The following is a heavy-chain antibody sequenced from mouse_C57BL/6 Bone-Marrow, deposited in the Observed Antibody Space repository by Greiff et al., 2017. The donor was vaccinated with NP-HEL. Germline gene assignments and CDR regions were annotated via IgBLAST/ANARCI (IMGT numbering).Heavy chain of an antibody. J-gene: IGHJ1*03. CDR3: TRGRGSSYWYFDV. CDR2: ISSGGDYI. Sequence: EVKLVESGEGLVKPGGSLKLSCAASGFTFSSYAMSWVRQTPEKRLEWVAYISSGGDYIYYADTVKGRFPISRDNARNTLYLQMSSLKSEDTAMYYCTRGRGSSYWYFDVWGTGTTVTVSS. D-gene: IGHD1-1*01. V-gene: IGHV5-9-1*02. CDR1: GFTFSSYA.